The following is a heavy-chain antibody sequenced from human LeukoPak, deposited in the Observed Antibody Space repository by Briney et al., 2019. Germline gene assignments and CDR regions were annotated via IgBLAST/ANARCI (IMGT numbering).Heavy chain of an antibody. D-gene: IGHD3-3*01. CDR3: ARGGITIFGVVNRWLDY. CDR2: INHSGST. V-gene: IGHV4-34*01. CDR1: GGSFSGYY. Sequence: MPSETLSLTCAVYGGSFSGYYWSWIRQPPGKGLEWIGEINHSGSTNYNPSLKSRVTISVDTSKNQFSLKLSSVTAADTAVYYCARGGITIFGVVNRWLDYWGQGTLVTVSS. J-gene: IGHJ4*02.